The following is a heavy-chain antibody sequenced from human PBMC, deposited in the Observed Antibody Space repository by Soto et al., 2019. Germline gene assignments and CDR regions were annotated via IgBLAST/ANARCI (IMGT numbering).Heavy chain of an antibody. Sequence: QITLKESGPTLVKPTQTLTLTCTFSGFSLTTDRVGVGWIRQPPGEALEWLAVIYWDDSKTYRPSLESRLTITTYTSKNQVALTMTTMDSLDTATYYCAHAYGGRSLYWGQGTLVTVSS. V-gene: IGHV2-5*02. CDR1: GFSLTTDRVG. D-gene: IGHD1-26*01. J-gene: IGHJ4*02. CDR3: AHAYGGRSLY. CDR2: IYWDDSK.